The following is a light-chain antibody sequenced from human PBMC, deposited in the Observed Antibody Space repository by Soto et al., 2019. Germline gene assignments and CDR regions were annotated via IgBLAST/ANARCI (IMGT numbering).Light chain of an antibody. J-gene: IGLJ3*02. CDR1: NSDVGAYKY. Sequence: QSVLTQPASVSGSPGQSITISCTGTNSDVGAYKYVSWYQQHPGKAPKLMIYDVSSRPSGVSNRFSGSKSGNTASLTISGLQAEDEADYYCSSYKIGRPLGVFGGGTKLTVL. CDR3: SSYKIGRPLGV. V-gene: IGLV2-14*01. CDR2: DVS.